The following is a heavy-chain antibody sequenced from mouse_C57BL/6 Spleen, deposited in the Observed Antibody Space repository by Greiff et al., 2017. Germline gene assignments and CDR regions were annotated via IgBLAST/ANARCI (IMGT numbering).Heavy chain of an antibody. J-gene: IGHJ2*01. CDR2: FHPSDSDT. D-gene: IGHD2-2*01. CDR3: ATNMVTS. Sequence: QLQLKQPGAELVKPGASVKVSCKASGYSFTSYWMHWVKQRPGQGLVWIVRFHPSDSDTNYNQKFKGKATLTVDKSSSTAYMQLSSLTSEDSAVYYCATNMVTSWGRGTTLTVSS. CDR1: GYSFTSYW. V-gene: IGHV1-74*01.